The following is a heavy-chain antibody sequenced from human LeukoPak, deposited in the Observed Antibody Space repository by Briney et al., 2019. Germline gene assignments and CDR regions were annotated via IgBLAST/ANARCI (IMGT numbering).Heavy chain of an antibody. Sequence: PGGSLRLSCAASGFTFSSYGMHWVRQAPGKGLEWVSSISSSSSYIYYADSVKGRFTISRDNAKNSLYLQMDSLRAEDTAVYYCAELGITMIGVVWGKGTTVTISS. CDR2: ISSSSSYI. J-gene: IGHJ6*04. CDR3: AELGITMIGVV. V-gene: IGHV3-21*01. D-gene: IGHD3-10*02. CDR1: GFTFSSYG.